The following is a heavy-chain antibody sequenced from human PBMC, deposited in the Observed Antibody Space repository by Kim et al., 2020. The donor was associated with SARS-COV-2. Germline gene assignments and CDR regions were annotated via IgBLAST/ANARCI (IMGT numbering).Heavy chain of an antibody. CDR2: ISFDGKNK. J-gene: IGHJ3*01. D-gene: IGHD3-10*02. CDR3: AKVSRPYVIGEGYAFDV. V-gene: IGHV3-30*18. CDR1: GLIFSDYV. Sequence: GGSLRLSCAASGLIFSDYVFHWVRQAPGKGLQWVAVISFDGKNKYYADFVKGRFTVSRDNSKNKMFLQMDSLRPEDAAVYYCAKVSRPYVIGEGYAFDVWGHGTMVIVSS.